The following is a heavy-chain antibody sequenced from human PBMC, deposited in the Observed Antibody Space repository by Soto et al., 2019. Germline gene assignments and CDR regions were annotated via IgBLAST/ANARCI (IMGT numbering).Heavy chain of an antibody. V-gene: IGHV3-30*18. J-gene: IGHJ6*02. CDR1: GFTFSSYG. Sequence: QVQLVESGGGVVQPGRSLRLSCAASGFTFSSYGMHWVRQAPGKGLEWVAVISYDGSNKYYADSVKGRFTISRDNSKNTLYLQMNSLRAEDTAVYYCAKERIGYSRPDYYGMDVWGQGTTVTVSS. D-gene: IGHD6-13*01. CDR3: AKERIGYSRPDYYGMDV. CDR2: ISYDGSNK.